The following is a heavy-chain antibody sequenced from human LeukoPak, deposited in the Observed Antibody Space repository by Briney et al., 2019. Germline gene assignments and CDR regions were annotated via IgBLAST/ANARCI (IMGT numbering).Heavy chain of an antibody. CDR2: IQYDRTNE. D-gene: IGHD2-8*01. Sequence: GGSLRLSCAASAFTFSSYGMHWVRQAPGKGLEWVAYIQYDRTNEQYAHSVKGRFRISRDNSNNILYLQMDSLRTEDTAVYYCAKDRCSNGIGCYYYYMEVWGKGTTVTISS. CDR1: AFTFSSYG. J-gene: IGHJ6*03. V-gene: IGHV3-30*02. CDR3: AKDRCSNGIGCYYYYMEV.